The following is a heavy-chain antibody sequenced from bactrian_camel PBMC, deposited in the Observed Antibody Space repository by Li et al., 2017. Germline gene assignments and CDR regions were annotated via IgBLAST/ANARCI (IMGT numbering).Heavy chain of an antibody. CDR1: GFTFSSYY. J-gene: IGHJ6*01. CDR3: AAASSPPGFCYTSAPNGFRY. V-gene: IGHV3-2*01. D-gene: IGHD2*01. Sequence: VQLVESGGGLVQPGGSLMLSCAASGFTFSSYYMTWVRQAPGKGLEWVANIDYYGSVTYYADSLKGRFTISQDNAKNIIYLQMSSLTPEDTAMYFCAAASSPPGFCYTSAPNGFRYWGQGTQVTVS. CDR2: IDYYGSVT.